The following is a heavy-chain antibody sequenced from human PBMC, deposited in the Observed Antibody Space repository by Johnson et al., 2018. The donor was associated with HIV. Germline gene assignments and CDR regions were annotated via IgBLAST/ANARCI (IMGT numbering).Heavy chain of an antibody. CDR3: SRAPSPGPGGAFDI. V-gene: IGHV3-20*04. J-gene: IGHJ3*02. CDR1: GFIFDDYG. CDR2: INWNGGST. Sequence: EVQLVESGGGVVRPGGSLRLSCAVSGFIFDDYGISWVRQVPGKGLEWVSGINWNGGSTGYADSVKGRFTISRDNAKNSLYLQMNSLRAEDTAVYYCSRAPSPGPGGAFDIWGQGTMVTISS.